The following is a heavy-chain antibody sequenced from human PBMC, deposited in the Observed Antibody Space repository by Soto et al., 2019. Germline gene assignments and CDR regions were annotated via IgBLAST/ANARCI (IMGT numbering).Heavy chain of an antibody. Sequence: QVRLVQSEAEVKKAGSSVKVSCKASGGTFISDAVTWVRQAPGQGLEWMGGVIPMFPKANYAQRFQGRATITADKSTSTVYMELHSLKSEDTALYYCARCHSDSCGPGYLDSWGQGTLVTVTS. CDR3: ARCHSDSCGPGYLDS. J-gene: IGHJ4*02. D-gene: IGHD2-21*01. V-gene: IGHV1-69*06. CDR2: VIPMFPKA. CDR1: GGTFISDA.